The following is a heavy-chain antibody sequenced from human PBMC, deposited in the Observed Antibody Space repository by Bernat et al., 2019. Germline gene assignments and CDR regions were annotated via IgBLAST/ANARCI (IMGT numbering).Heavy chain of an antibody. CDR3: ARENADSREYDANTFDY. J-gene: IGHJ4*02. V-gene: IGHV3-21*02. CDR2: ISSSSSYI. CDR1: GFTFSSYS. D-gene: IGHD3-22*01. Sequence: VQLVESGGGLVKPGGSLRLSCAASGFTFSSYSINWVRQAPGKGLEWVSSISSSSSYIYYSDSVKGRFTISRDNARNSLYLQMNSLRAEDTAVYYCARENADSREYDANTFDYWGQGTLVTVSS.